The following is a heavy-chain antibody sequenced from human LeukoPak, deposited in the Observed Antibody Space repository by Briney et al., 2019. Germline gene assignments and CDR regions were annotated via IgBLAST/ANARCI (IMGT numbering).Heavy chain of an antibody. J-gene: IGHJ4*02. V-gene: IGHV3-23*01. CDR3: ARVTFGFSNY. CDR1: GFTFSSDV. Sequence: GGSLRLSCAASGFTFSSDVMSWFRQAPGKGLEWVSSISSSGAGTFYADSVKGRFTISRDNSKNTVDLQMNSLRAEDTAVYSCARVTFGFSNYWGQGTLVTVSS. D-gene: IGHD2-21*02. CDR2: ISSSGAGT.